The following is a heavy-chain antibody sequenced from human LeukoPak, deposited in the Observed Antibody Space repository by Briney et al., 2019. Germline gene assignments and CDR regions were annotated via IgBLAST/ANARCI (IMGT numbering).Heavy chain of an antibody. V-gene: IGHV3-21*01. Sequence: PGGSLRLSCAASGFTFSSYSMNWVRQAPGKGLEWVSSISSSSSYIYYADSVKGRFTISRDNAKNSLYLQMNSLRAEDTAVYYCARGARYGMDVWGQGTTVTVS. CDR2: ISSSSSYI. CDR3: ARGARYGMDV. CDR1: GFTFSSYS. J-gene: IGHJ6*02.